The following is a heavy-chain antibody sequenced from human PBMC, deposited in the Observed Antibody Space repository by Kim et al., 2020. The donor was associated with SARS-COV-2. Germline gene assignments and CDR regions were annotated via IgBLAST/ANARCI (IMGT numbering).Heavy chain of an antibody. CDR2: IIPILGIA. J-gene: IGHJ6*03. V-gene: IGHV1-69*04. Sequence: SVKVSCKASGGTFSSYAISWVRQAPGQGLEWMGRIIPILGIANYAQKFQGRVTITADKSTSTAYMELSSLRSEDTAVYYCASAPVSDYYYYYMDVWGKGTTVTVSS. D-gene: IGHD1-20*01. CDR1: GGTFSSYA. CDR3: ASAPVSDYYYYYMDV.